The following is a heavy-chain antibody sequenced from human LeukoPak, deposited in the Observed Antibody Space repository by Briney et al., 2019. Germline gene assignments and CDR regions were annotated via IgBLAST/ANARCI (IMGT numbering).Heavy chain of an antibody. CDR2: IKTKNDGETT. V-gene: IGHV3-15*01. Sequence: PGGSLRLSCAASGFTFSNTWMSWVRQAPGKGLEWVGRIKTKNDGETTYYAAPVKGRFTISRDDSKNTLYLLMNSLRIEDTAVYYCATNPLYWGQGTLVTVSS. J-gene: IGHJ4*02. CDR1: GFTFSNTW. CDR3: ATNPLY.